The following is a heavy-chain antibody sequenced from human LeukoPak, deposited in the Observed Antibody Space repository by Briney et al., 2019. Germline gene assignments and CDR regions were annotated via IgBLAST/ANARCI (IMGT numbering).Heavy chain of an antibody. CDR3: ARAVGYSSSWYVHGMDV. CDR1: GFTFSSYW. Sequence: GGSLRLSCAASGFTFSSYWMSWVRQAPGKGLEWVANIKQDGSEKYYVDSVKGRFTISRDNAKNSLYLQMNSLRAEDTAVYYCARAVGYSSSWYVHGMDVWGQGTTVTVSS. V-gene: IGHV3-7*01. J-gene: IGHJ6*02. D-gene: IGHD6-13*01. CDR2: IKQDGSEK.